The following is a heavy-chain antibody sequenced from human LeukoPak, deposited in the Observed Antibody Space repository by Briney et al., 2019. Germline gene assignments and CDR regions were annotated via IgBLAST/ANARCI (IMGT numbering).Heavy chain of an antibody. V-gene: IGHV1-2*02. CDR2: INPNSGGT. CDR1: GYIFTDYY. CDR3: ATLRYYYHSNGLNPDGFEI. Sequence: ASVKVSCKASGYIFTDYYMHWVRQAPGQGLEWMGWINPNSGGTNYAQKFQGRVTMTRDTSISTAYMELSRLRSDDTAVYYCATLRYYYHSNGLNPDGFEIWGQGTMVTVSS. D-gene: IGHD3-22*01. J-gene: IGHJ3*02.